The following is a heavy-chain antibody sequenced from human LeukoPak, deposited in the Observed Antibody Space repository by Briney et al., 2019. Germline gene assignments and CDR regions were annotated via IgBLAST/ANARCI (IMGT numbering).Heavy chain of an antibody. CDR1: GGSFSGYY. CDR3: ARHRRDGSPTQD. CDR2: IKHSGSI. Sequence: SETLSLTCAVYGGSFSGYYWTWIRQPPGKGLEWIGEIKHSGSINYNPSLKSRVAISVDTSKNQFSLKLSSVTAADTAVYYCARHRRDGSPTQDWGQGILVTVSS. V-gene: IGHV4-34*01. J-gene: IGHJ4*02. D-gene: IGHD5-24*01.